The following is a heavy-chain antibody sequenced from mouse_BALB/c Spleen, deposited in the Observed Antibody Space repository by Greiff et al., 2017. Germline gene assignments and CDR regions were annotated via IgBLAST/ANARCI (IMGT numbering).Heavy chain of an antibody. CDR1: GFNIKDYY. CDR2: IDPENGDT. Sequence: EVQLQHSGAELVRSGASVKLSCTASGFNIKDYYMHWVKQRPEQGLEWIGWIDPENGDTEYAPKFQGKATMTADTSSNTAYLQLSSLTSEDTAVYYCNAYDGRLYYAMDYWGQGTSVTVSS. CDR3: NAYDGRLYYAMDY. J-gene: IGHJ4*01. D-gene: IGHD2-12*01. V-gene: IGHV14-4*02.